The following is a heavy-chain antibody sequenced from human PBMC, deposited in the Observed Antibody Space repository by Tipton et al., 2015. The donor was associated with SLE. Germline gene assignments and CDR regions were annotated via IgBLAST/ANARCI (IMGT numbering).Heavy chain of an antibody. V-gene: IGHV4-59*01. J-gene: IGHJ6*02. CDR1: GGSISSYY. CDR3: ARFVYGVLYYYGMDV. D-gene: IGHD4-17*01. Sequence: TLSLTCTVSGGSISSYYWSWIRQPPGKGLEWIGYIYYSGSTNYNPSLKSRVTISVDTSKNQFSLKLSSVTAADTAVYYCARFVYGVLYYYGMDVWGQGTTVTVSS. CDR2: IYYSGST.